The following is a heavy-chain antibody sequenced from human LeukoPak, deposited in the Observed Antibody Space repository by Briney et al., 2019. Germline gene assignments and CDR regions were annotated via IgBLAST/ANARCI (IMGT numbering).Heavy chain of an antibody. D-gene: IGHD6-13*01. V-gene: IGHV3-13*01. Sequence: GGSLRLSCAASGFTFKSYDMHWVRQAAGEGLEWVSAIGTAGDTYYPGSVKGRFSISRENAKNSLYLQMNSLRAGDTAVYYCARGGRGSSWFDNWGQGTLVTVSS. J-gene: IGHJ4*02. CDR3: ARGGRGSSWFDN. CDR2: IGTAGDT. CDR1: GFTFKSYD.